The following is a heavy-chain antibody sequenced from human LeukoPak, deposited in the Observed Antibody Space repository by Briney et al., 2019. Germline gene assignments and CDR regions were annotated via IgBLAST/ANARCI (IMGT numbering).Heavy chain of an antibody. CDR2: IIPIFGTA. Sequence: SVRVSCKASGGTFSSYAISWVRQAPGQGLEWMGGIIPIFGTANYAQKFQGRVTITADESTSTAYMELSSLRSEDTAVYYCARHHRSNGIVVVPAATTYYYYGMGVWGQGTTVTVSS. CDR3: ARHHRSNGIVVVPAATTYYYYGMGV. D-gene: IGHD2-2*01. J-gene: IGHJ6*02. CDR1: GGTFSSYA. V-gene: IGHV1-69*13.